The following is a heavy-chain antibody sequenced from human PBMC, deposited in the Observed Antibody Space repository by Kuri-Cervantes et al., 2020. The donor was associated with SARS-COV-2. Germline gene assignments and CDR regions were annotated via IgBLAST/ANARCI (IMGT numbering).Heavy chain of an antibody. CDR1: GFTFSAYT. D-gene: IGHD1-1*01. Sequence: GESLKISCVASGFTFSAYTLNWVRQAPGKGLEWVSSISGSRRYIYYADSVKGRFTISRDNAKNSLYLQMNSLRAEDTAVYYCARDGPMAGTGGDWFDPWGQGTLVTVSS. CDR3: ARDGPMAGTGGDWFDP. J-gene: IGHJ5*02. V-gene: IGHV3-21*01. CDR2: ISGSRRYI.